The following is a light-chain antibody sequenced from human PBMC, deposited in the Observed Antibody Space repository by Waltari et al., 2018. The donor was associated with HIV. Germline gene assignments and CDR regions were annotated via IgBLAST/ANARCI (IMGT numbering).Light chain of an antibody. Sequence: QSVLTQPPSLSGAPGLRVSIPCTGNVSNVGAGYDVHWYQHLPGTAPRLLIYANVNRPSWVPDRFFGSKSGSSASLGISGLQAEDEADYYCQSYDSSLSGVVFGGGTRLTVL. CDR1: VSNVGAGYD. CDR2: ANV. CDR3: QSYDSSLSGVV. V-gene: IGLV1-40*01. J-gene: IGLJ2*01.